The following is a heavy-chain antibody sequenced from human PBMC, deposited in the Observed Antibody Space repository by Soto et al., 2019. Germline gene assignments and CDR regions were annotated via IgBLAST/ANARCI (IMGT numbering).Heavy chain of an antibody. CDR2: ISSSSSYI. J-gene: IGHJ4*02. D-gene: IGHD3-9*01. V-gene: IGHV3-21*01. CDR3: ARDLDPDVLRYFDWSDRLGY. CDR1: GFTFSSYS. Sequence: GGSLRLSCAASGFTFSSYSMNWVRQAPGKGLEWVSSISSSSSYIYYADSVKGRFTNSRDNAKNQLYLQMNSLRAEDTAVYYCARDLDPDVLRYFDWSDRLGYWGQGTLVTVSS.